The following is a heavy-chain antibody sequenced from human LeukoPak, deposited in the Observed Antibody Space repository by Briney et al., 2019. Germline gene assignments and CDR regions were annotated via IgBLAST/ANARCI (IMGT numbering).Heavy chain of an antibody. V-gene: IGHV1-18*01. CDR1: GYTFTSYG. CDR3: ARGEYGSGSYPTRP. D-gene: IGHD3-10*01. CDR2: ISAYNGDT. Sequence: ASVKVSCKASGYTFTSYGISWVRQAPGQGLEWMGWISAYNGDTNYAQKLQGRVTMTTDTSTSTAYMELRSLRSDDTAVYYCARGEYGSGSYPTRPWGQGTLVTVSS. J-gene: IGHJ5*02.